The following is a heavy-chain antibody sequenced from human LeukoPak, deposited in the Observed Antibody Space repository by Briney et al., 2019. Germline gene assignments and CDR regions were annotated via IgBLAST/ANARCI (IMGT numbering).Heavy chain of an antibody. CDR2: INHSGST. CDR3: ARGPIGAAAVLGY. D-gene: IGHD6-13*01. CDR1: GGSFSSYY. Sequence: SETLSLTWAVYGGSFSSYYWSWIRQPPGKGLEWIGEINHSGSTNYNPSLKSRVTISVDTSKNQFSLKLSPVTAADTAVYYCARGPIGAAAVLGYWGQGTLVTVSS. V-gene: IGHV4-34*01. J-gene: IGHJ4*02.